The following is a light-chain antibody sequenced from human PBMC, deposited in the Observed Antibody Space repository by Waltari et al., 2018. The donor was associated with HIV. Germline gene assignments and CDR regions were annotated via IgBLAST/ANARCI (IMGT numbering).Light chain of an antibody. CDR1: SSNIGSNT. Sequence: QSVLTQPPSASGTPGQRVTLSCSGSSSNIGSNTVHWYQQLPGTAPKPLIYSNNQRPSGVPDRFSGSKSGTSASLAISGLQSEDEADYYCAAWDDSLNGHWVFGGGTKLTVL. CDR3: AAWDDSLNGHWV. CDR2: SNN. V-gene: IGLV1-44*01. J-gene: IGLJ3*02.